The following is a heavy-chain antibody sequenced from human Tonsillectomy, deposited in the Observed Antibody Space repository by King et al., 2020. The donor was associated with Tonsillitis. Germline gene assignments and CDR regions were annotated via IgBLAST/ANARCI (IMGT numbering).Heavy chain of an antibody. V-gene: IGHV4-59*01. CDR1: GGSISSYY. CDR2: IYYDGST. D-gene: IGHD1-7*01. Sequence: LQLQESGPGLVKPSETLSLTCTVSGGSISSYYWSWIRQPPGQGLEWIGYIYYDGSTNYNPSLKSRVTISVDTSKYQFSLKLNSVTAADTAVYYCARGVTGTWGYYYFDYWGQGTLVTVSS. J-gene: IGHJ4*02. CDR3: ARGVTGTWGYYYFDY.